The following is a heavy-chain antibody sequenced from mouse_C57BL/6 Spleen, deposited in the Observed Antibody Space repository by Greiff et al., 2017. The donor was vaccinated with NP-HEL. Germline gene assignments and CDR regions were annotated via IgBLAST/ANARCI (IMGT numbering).Heavy chain of an antibody. CDR2: ISDGGSYT. J-gene: IGHJ3*01. D-gene: IGHD3-3*01. Sequence: EVKVVESGGGLVKPGGSLKPSCAASGFTFSSYAMSWVRQTPEKRLEWVATISDGGSYTYYPDNVKGRFTISRDNAKNNLYLQMSHLKSEDTAMYYCARGDSPLAYWGQGTLVTVSA. CDR1: GFTFSSYA. CDR3: ARGDSPLAY. V-gene: IGHV5-4*03.